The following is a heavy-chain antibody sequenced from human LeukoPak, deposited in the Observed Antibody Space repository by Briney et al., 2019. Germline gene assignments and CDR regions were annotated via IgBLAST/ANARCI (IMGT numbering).Heavy chain of an antibody. J-gene: IGHJ4*02. V-gene: IGHV3-23*01. D-gene: IGHD3-16*02. CDR1: GFTFSSYA. CDR2: ISGSGGST. CDR3: AKDRRYYDYVWGSYPPSPIDY. Sequence: GGSLRLSCVASGFTFSSYAMSWVRQAPGKGLEWVSSISGSGGSTYYADSVKGRFTISRDNSKNTLYLQMNSLRAEDTAVYYCAKDRRYYDYVWGSYPPSPIDYWGQGTLVTVSS.